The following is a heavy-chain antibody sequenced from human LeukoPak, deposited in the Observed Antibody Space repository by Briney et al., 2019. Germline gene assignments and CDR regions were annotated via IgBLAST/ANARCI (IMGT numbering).Heavy chain of an antibody. Sequence: ASVKVSCKASGYTFTSYDINWVRQATGQGLEWMGWMNPNSGNTGYAQKFQGRVTMTRNTSISTAYMELSSLRSEDTAVYYCARGGSGWELLRDAFDIWGQGTMVTVSS. CDR1: GYTFTSYD. J-gene: IGHJ3*02. CDR3: ARGGSGWELLRDAFDI. V-gene: IGHV1-8*01. CDR2: MNPNSGNT. D-gene: IGHD1-26*01.